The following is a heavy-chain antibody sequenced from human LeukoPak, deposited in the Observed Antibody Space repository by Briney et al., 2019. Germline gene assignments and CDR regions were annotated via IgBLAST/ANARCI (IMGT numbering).Heavy chain of an antibody. D-gene: IGHD1-26*01. J-gene: IGHJ5*01. CDR1: GDLIIGAPYY. V-gene: IGHV4-31*03. CDR3: ARVVGSTSWFDS. CDR2: TYYSGNT. Sequence: PSETLSLTCSVSGDLIIGAPYYWSWVRQHPGKGLEWIAYTYYSGNTYYNPSLKSRTTLSVDMSKNQFSLNLTSVTAADTAVYFCARVVGSTSWFDSWGQGTLVTVSS.